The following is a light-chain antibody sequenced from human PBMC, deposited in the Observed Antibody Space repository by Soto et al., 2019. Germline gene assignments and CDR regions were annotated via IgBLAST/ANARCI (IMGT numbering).Light chain of an antibody. V-gene: IGKV3-15*01. Sequence: ERVMTQEAGALSVSQGKRATLSCRASQSISSDLAWYQQKPGQAPRLLIYGASTRATAVPARFSGSGSGTEFTLTISSLQSEDFAFYFCQQYNNWPQWTFGQGTKVDIK. J-gene: IGKJ1*01. CDR3: QQYNNWPQWT. CDR1: QSISSD. CDR2: GAS.